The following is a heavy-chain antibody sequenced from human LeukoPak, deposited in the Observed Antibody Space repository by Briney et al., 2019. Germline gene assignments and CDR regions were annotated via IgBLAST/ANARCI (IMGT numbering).Heavy chain of an antibody. V-gene: IGHV3-53*01. D-gene: IGHD2-15*01. CDR1: GLTVSSTY. Sequence: GSLRLSCAASGLTVSSTYMSWVRQAPGEGLEWVSVIYSGGSIYYIDSVKGRFTISRDTYKNTLYLQMNSLRAEDTAVYFCASRHCSGGGCYFAVADPFDYWGQGTLVTVSS. CDR3: ASRHCSGGGCYFAVADPFDY. CDR2: IYSGGSI. J-gene: IGHJ4*02.